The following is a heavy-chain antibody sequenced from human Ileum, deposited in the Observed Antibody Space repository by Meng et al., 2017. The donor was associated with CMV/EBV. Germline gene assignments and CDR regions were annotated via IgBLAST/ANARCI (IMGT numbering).Heavy chain of an antibody. CDR2: ISSSSGDR. V-gene: IGHV3-21*04. D-gene: IGHD2-15*01. CDR3: AKLDDPHTPVSLDTPDY. J-gene: IGHJ4*02. CDR1: GFSLLSYS. Sequence: GESLKISCAASGFSLLSYSMNWVRQAPGKGLEWVSFISSSSGDRYYADSVKGRFTISRDDATNSLYLQMNSLRAEDTAVYYCAKLDDPHTPVSLDTPDYWGQGTLVTVSS.